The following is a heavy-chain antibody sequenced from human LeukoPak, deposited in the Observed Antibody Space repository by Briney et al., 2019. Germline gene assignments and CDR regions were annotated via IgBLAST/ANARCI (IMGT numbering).Heavy chain of an antibody. CDR2: IYYSGST. CDR3: ARGVSAVTVDS. CDR1: GGSIGSSSYY. V-gene: IGHV4-39*07. J-gene: IGHJ4*02. D-gene: IGHD4-17*01. Sequence: KPSETLSLTCTVSGGSIGSSSYYWGWIRQPPGKGLEWIGSIYYSGSTYYNPSLKSRVTISVDTSKNQFSLNLSSVTAADTAVYYCARGVSAVTVDSWGQGTLVTVSS.